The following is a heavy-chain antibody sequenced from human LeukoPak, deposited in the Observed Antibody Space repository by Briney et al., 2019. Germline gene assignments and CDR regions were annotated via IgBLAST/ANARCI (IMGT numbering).Heavy chain of an antibody. Sequence: GGSLRLSCAASGFTSGIYATTWVRQAPGKGLKWVSTITTGDGNTYYADSVKGRFTVSRDDSKNTLYLQMNSLRAEDTAVYYCAKDGGLWVSAHWGDSWGRGTLVTVSS. V-gene: IGHV3-23*01. D-gene: IGHD7-27*01. CDR1: GFTSGIYA. J-gene: IGHJ4*02. CDR2: ITTGDGNT. CDR3: AKDGGLWVSAHWGDS.